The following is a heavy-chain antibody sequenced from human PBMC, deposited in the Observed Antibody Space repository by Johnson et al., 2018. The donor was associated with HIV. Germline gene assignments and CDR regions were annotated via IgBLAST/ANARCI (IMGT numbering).Heavy chain of an antibody. CDR2: IYSGGST. D-gene: IGHD3-16*01. CDR3: ARDVKVCALDI. J-gene: IGHJ3*02. CDR1: GFTVSSNY. Sequence: EQLVESGGGLVQPGGSLRLSCAVSGFTVSSNYMSWVRRAPGKGLEWVSVIYSGGSTYYADSVKGRFTISRDNAKNSLYLQMNSLRAEDTAVYYCARDVKVCALDIWGQGTMVTVSS. V-gene: IGHV3-66*01.